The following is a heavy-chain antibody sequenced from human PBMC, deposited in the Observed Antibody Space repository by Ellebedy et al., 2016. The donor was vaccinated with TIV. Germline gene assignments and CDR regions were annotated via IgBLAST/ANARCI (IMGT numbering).Heavy chain of an antibody. CDR2: INHRGFS. Sequence: MPSETLSLTCAVYGGSFSAYYWSRIRQSPGKGLEWIGEINHRGFSNYNPSLKSRATISGDTSNNQFSLKLTAVTAADTAVYYCARKFCSSSSCYSGAFRRQLTDNYFDAWGQGTLVTVSS. J-gene: IGHJ5*02. CDR1: GGSFSAYY. V-gene: IGHV4-34*01. CDR3: ARKFCSSSSCYSGAFRRQLTDNYFDA. D-gene: IGHD2-2*02.